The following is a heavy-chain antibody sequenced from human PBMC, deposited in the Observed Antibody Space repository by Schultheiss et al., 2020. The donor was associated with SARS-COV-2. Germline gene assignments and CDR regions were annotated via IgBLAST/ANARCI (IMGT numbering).Heavy chain of an antibody. D-gene: IGHD1-26*01. CDR1: GFTVSSNY. CDR2: IYSGGST. J-gene: IGHJ4*02. Sequence: GESLKISCAASGFTVSSNYMSWVRQAPGKGLEWVSVIYSGGSTYYADSVKGRFTISRDNSKNTLYLQMNSLRAEDTAVYYCARGGGVLYATHYFDYWGQGTLVTVSS. CDR3: ARGGGVLYATHYFDY. V-gene: IGHV3-53*01.